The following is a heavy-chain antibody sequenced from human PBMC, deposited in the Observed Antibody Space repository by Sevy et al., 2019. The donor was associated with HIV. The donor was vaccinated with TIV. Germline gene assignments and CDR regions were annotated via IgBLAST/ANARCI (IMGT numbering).Heavy chain of an antibody. Sequence: GGYLRLSCIASGFNFNDYAMHWVRQVPGKGLEWVSGINWFGTIIGYGDSVKGRFTISIDNARKSVYLEMNSLSPEDTALYYCAKDLAQGGTLNFCYYGMDFWGQGTTVTVSS. CDR3: AKDLAQGGTLNFCYYGMDF. D-gene: IGHD3-16*01. J-gene: IGHJ6*02. V-gene: IGHV3-9*01. CDR2: INWFGTII. CDR1: GFNFNDYA.